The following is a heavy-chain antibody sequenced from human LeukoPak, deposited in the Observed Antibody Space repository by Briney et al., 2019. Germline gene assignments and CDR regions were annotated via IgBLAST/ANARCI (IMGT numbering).Heavy chain of an antibody. D-gene: IGHD3-22*01. CDR2: IYHSGST. CDR3: ASAYDISGYYYYMDV. J-gene: IGHJ6*03. V-gene: IGHV4-38-2*01. Sequence: SETLSLTCAVSGHSISSGYYWVWIRQPPGRCLEWIGSIYHSGSTYYNTSLNSRVSISLDTSKNQFSLRLSSVTAADTALYYCASAYDISGYYYYMDVWGKGTTVTVSS. CDR1: GHSISSGYY.